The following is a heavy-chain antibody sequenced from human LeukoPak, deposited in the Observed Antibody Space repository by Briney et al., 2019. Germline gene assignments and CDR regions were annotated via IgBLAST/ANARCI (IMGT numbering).Heavy chain of an antibody. CDR1: GYTYTDYY. CDR3: ARDEIARLGSGVDY. J-gene: IGHJ4*02. D-gene: IGHD3-3*01. CDR2: INPKSGGT. Sequence: ASVKVSCKASGYTYTDYYLHWVRQAPGQGLEWVGWINPKSGGTNYAQQFQGRVTMTRDTSIKTAYMELNRLRSDDTAVYYCARDEIARLGSGVDYWGQGTLVTVSS. V-gene: IGHV1-2*02.